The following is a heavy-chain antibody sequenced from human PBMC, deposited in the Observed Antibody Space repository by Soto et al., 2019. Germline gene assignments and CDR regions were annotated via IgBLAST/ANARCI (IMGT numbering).Heavy chain of an antibody. Sequence: EVQLVESGGGLVQPGGSLRLSCAASGFTFSSYWMHWVRQAPGKGLVWVSRINSDGSSTSYADSVKGRFTISRDNAKNTLYLQMNSLRAEDTAVYYCARYPIAAAGTNYYYYMDVWGKGTTVTVSS. CDR3: ARYPIAAAGTNYYYYMDV. J-gene: IGHJ6*03. CDR2: INSDGSST. V-gene: IGHV3-74*01. CDR1: GFTFSSYW. D-gene: IGHD6-13*01.